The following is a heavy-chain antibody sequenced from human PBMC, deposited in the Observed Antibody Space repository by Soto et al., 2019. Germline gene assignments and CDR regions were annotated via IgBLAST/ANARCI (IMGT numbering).Heavy chain of an antibody. V-gene: IGHV1-8*01. J-gene: IGHJ4*02. D-gene: IGHD3-10*01. Sequence: QVQLVQSGAEVKKPWASVKVSCKASGYTFTSYDINWVRQAAGQGVEWMGWVNPNNGHTGYAQKFQGRVTMTRNTSISTAYMELDSLRSEDTAVYYCVRLFYYGSGTWVEWGQGTLVTVSS. CDR2: VNPNNGHT. CDR1: GYTFTSYD. CDR3: VRLFYYGSGTWVE.